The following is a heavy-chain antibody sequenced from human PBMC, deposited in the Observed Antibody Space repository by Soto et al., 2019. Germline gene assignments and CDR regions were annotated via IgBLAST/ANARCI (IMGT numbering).Heavy chain of an antibody. D-gene: IGHD3-22*01. V-gene: IGHV4-34*01. CDR1: GGSFSGYY. Sequence: PSETLSLTCAVYGGSFSGYYWSWIRQPPGKGLEWIGEINHSGSTNYNPSLKSRVTISVDTSKNQFSLKLSSVTAADTAVYYCARASYYYDSSGYSFDYWGQGTLVTVS. J-gene: IGHJ4*02. CDR2: INHSGST. CDR3: ARASYYYDSSGYSFDY.